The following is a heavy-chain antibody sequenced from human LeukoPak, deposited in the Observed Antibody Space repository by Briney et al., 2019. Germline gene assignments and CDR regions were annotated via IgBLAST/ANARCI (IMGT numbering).Heavy chain of an antibody. J-gene: IGHJ4*02. CDR1: GFTFSSYA. CDR3: AKDHYLYCSSTSCPIDY. Sequence: GSLRLSCAASGFTFSSYAMSWVRQAPGKGLEWVSAISGSGGSTYYADSVKGRFTISRDNSKNTLYLQMNSLRAEDTAVYYCAKDHYLYCSSTSCPIDYWGQGTLVTVSS. V-gene: IGHV3-23*01. D-gene: IGHD2-2*01. CDR2: ISGSGGST.